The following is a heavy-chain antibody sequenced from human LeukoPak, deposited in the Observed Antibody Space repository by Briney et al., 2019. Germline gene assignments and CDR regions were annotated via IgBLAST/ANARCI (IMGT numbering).Heavy chain of an antibody. Sequence: GGSLRLSCAASGFTVSSNYMSWVRQAPGKGLEWVSVIYSGGSTYYADSVKGRFTVSRDNGKNSLLLQMNSLRAEDTALYYCARGYSRAAFDIWGQGTVVAVSS. CDR2: IYSGGST. CDR1: GFTVSSNY. D-gene: IGHD2-15*01. V-gene: IGHV3-53*01. CDR3: ARGYSRAAFDI. J-gene: IGHJ3*02.